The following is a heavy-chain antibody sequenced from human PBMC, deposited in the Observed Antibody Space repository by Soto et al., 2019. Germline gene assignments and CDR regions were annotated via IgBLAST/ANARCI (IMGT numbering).Heavy chain of an antibody. CDR3: AHRPGSQGLWSFDY. D-gene: IGHD3-16*01. CDR1: GFSLSTSGVGVG. J-gene: IGHJ4*02. Sequence: GSGPTLVNPPQTLTLTCTFSGFSLSTSGVGVGVGWIRQPPGKALEWLALIYWDDDKRYSPSLKSRLTITKDTSKNQVVLTMTKMDPVDTATYYCAHRPGSQGLWSFDYWGQGTLVTVS. CDR2: IYWDDDK. V-gene: IGHV2-5*02.